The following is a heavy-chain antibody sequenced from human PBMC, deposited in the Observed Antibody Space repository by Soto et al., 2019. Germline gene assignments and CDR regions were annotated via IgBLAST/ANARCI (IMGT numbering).Heavy chain of an antibody. CDR3: AKSLSAIPGDS. Sequence: EVQLVEPGGGLVQSGGSLRLSCAASGFTFSSYWMSWVRQGPGKGPEWVANIKQDGSEIYYVDSVKGRFTISRDNAKSSLYLQMTSLRAEDTAVYHCAKSLSAIPGDSWGQGTLVTVSS. D-gene: IGHD2-2*01. CDR1: GFTFSSYW. J-gene: IGHJ4*02. V-gene: IGHV3-7*05. CDR2: IKQDGSEI.